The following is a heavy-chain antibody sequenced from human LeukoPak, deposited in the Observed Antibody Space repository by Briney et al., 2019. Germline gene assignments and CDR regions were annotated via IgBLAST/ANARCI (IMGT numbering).Heavy chain of an antibody. CDR1: GGSFGGYY. CDR3: ARGLYDFWSGYYRGNYYMDV. D-gene: IGHD3-3*01. CDR2: INHSGST. Sequence: PSETLSLTCAVYGGSFGGYYWSWIRQPPGKGLEWIGEINHSGSTNYNPSLKSRVTISVDTSKNQFSLKLSSVTAADTAVYYCARGLYDFWSGYYRGNYYMDVWGKGTTVTV. V-gene: IGHV4-34*01. J-gene: IGHJ6*03.